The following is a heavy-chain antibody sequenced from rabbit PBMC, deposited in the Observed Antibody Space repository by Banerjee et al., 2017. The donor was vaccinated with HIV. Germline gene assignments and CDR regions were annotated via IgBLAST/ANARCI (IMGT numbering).Heavy chain of an antibody. Sequence: QSLEESGGDLVKPGASLTLTCTASGFTLSSYWMCWVRQAPGKGLEWIACIGTADSGFTSYANWAKGRFTISKTSSTTVTLQMTSLTAADTASYFCARDLAGVIGWNFNLWGPGTLVTVS. CDR1: GFTLSSYW. V-gene: IGHV1S40*01. D-gene: IGHD4-1*01. J-gene: IGHJ4*01. CDR3: ARDLAGVIGWNFNL. CDR2: IGTADSGFT.